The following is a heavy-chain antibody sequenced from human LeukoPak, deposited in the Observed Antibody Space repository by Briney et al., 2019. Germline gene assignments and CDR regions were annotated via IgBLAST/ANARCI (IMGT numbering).Heavy chain of an antibody. CDR2: IYYSGST. J-gene: IGHJ4*02. D-gene: IGHD6-13*01. V-gene: IGHV4-59*01. CDR3: ARVTGYMTEDYFDY. CDR1: GGSISSYY. Sequence: SETLSLTCTVSGGSISSYYWSWIRQPSGKGLEWIGYIYYSGSTNYNPSLKSRVTISVDTSKNQFSLRLSSVTAADTAVYYCARVTGYMTEDYFDYWGQGTLITVSS.